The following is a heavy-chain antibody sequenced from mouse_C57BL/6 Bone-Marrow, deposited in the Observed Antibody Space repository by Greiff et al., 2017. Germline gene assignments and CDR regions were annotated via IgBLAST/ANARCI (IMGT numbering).Heavy chain of an antibody. CDR3: SRVAY. J-gene: IGHJ3*01. Sequence: VQLQQSGAELVRPGASVKLSCTASGFTFNDDYMHWVKQRPEQGLEWIGWFDPENGDTEYASKFQGKATIIVDTSSNTAYLQLSSLTSEDTAIYYCSRVAYWGQGTLVTVSA. CDR1: GFTFNDDY. V-gene: IGHV14-4*01. CDR2: FDPENGDT.